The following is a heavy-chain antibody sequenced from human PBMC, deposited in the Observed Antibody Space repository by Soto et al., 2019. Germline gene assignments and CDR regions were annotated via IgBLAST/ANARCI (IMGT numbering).Heavy chain of an antibody. CDR3: ARGEGMVYALPYYYGMDV. V-gene: IGHV1-69*12. D-gene: IGHD2-8*01. CDR2: IIPIFGTA. J-gene: IGHJ6*02. CDR1: GGTFSSYA. Sequence: QVQLVQSGAEVKKPGYSVKVSCKASGGTFSSYAISWVRQAPGQGLEWMGGIIPIFGTANYAQKFQGRVTITADESTSTAYMELSSLRSEDTAVYYCARGEGMVYALPYYYGMDVWGQGTTVTVSS.